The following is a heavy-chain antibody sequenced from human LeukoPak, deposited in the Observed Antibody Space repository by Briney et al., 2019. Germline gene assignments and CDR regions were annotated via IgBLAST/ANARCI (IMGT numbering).Heavy chain of an antibody. CDR1: GFTFSNAW. V-gene: IGHV3-15*01. CDR3: TTRRYCSSTSCYVGNWFDP. J-gene: IGHJ5*02. Sequence: GGSLRLSCAASGFTFSNAWMSWVRQAPGKGLEWVGRIKSKTDGGTTDYAAPVKGRFTISSDDSKNTLYLQMNSLKTEDTAVYYCTTRRYCSSTSCYVGNWFDPWGQGTLVTVSS. CDR2: IKSKTDGGTT. D-gene: IGHD2-2*01.